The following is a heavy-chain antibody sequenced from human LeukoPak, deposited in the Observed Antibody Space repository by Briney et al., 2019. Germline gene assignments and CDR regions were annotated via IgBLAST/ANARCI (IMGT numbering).Heavy chain of an antibody. V-gene: IGHV5-51*01. J-gene: IGHJ3*02. Sequence: GESLKISCKGSGYSFTSYWIGWVRPMPGKGLEWMGIIYPGDSDTRYSPSFQGQFTISADKSISTAYLQWSSLKASDTAMYYCARGTDGASDAFDIWGQGTMVTVSS. CDR2: IYPGDSDT. D-gene: IGHD1-14*01. CDR1: GYSFTSYW. CDR3: ARGTDGASDAFDI.